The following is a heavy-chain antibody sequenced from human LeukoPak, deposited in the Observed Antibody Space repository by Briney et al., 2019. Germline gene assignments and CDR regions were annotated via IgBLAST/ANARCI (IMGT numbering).Heavy chain of an antibody. CDR2: IKQGGSEK. CDR3: ARARIQLWLTFDY. Sequence: GGSLRLSCAASGFTFSSYWMSWVRQAPGKGLEWVANIKQGGSEKYYVDSVKGRFTISRDNAKNSLYLQMNSLRAEDTAVYYCARARIQLWLTFDYWGQGTLVTVSS. D-gene: IGHD5-18*01. V-gene: IGHV3-7*01. J-gene: IGHJ4*02. CDR1: GFTFSSYW.